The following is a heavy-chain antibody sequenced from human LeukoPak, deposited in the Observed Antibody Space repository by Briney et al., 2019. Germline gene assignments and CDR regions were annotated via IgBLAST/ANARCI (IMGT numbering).Heavy chain of an antibody. V-gene: IGHV2-70*04. D-gene: IGHD6-13*01. CDR1: GFSPSTSGMR. J-gene: IGHJ4*02. CDR3: ARIAAGYYFDY. Sequence: SGPALVKPTQTLTLTCTFSGFSPSTSGMRVSWIRQPPGKALEWLARIDWDDDKFYSTSLKTRLTISKDTSKNQVVLTMTNMDPVDTATYYCARIAAGYYFDYWGQGTLVTVSS. CDR2: IDWDDDK.